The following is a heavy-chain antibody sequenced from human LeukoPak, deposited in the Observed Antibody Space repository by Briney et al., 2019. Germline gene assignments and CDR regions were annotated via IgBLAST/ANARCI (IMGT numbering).Heavy chain of an antibody. D-gene: IGHD1-26*01. CDR2: MNPNSGNT. J-gene: IGHJ4*02. CDR3: ARGSRGVIVGAGDY. Sequence: ASVKVSCKASGYTFTSYDINWVRQATGQGLEWMGWMNPNSGNTGYAQKFQGRVTMTRNTSISTAYMELSSLGSEDTAVYYCARGSRGVIVGAGDYWGQGTLVTVSS. CDR1: GYTFTSYD. V-gene: IGHV1-8*01.